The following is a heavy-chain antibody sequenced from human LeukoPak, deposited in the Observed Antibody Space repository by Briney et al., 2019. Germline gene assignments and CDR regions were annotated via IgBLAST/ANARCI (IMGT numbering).Heavy chain of an antibody. Sequence: PGGSLRLSCVASGFTFSTYGLAWVRQAPGKGLEWVSRISGGGSNIYYADSVKGRFTISRDNSKNTLYLQLNSLRVEDTAIYYCAKAQASKVTAAFSRGFDHWGQGTLVTVSS. CDR2: ISGGGSNI. CDR1: GFTFSTYG. J-gene: IGHJ5*02. D-gene: IGHD6-13*01. V-gene: IGHV3-23*01. CDR3: AKAQASKVTAAFSRGFDH.